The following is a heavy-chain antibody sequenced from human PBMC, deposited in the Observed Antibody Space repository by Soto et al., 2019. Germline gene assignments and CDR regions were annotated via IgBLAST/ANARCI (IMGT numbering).Heavy chain of an antibody. CDR1: GGSFSGYY. D-gene: IGHD3-16*02. Sequence: SETLSLTCAVYGGSFSGYYWSWIRQPPGKGLEWIGEINHSGSTNYNPSLKSRVTISVDTSKNQFSLKLSSVTAADTAVYYCAKDPTYDYIWGSYRATYFDYWGQGSLVTVSS. CDR3: AKDPTYDYIWGSYRATYFDY. V-gene: IGHV4-34*01. J-gene: IGHJ4*02. CDR2: INHSGST.